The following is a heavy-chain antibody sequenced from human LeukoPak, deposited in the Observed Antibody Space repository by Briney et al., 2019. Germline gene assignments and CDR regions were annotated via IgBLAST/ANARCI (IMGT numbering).Heavy chain of an antibody. CDR1: GGTLSSYP. CDR2: VIPMVGIT. V-gene: IGHV1-69*02. CDR3: ARSVASPDAGRGNWFDP. J-gene: IGHJ5*02. D-gene: IGHD3-10*01. Sequence: SVKVSCKAYGGTLSSYPISWVRQAPGQGLEWMGRVIPMVGITNYGQKFQGRVTLTADISTNTAYMELSGLTFDDTAIYYCARSVASPDAGRGNWFDPWGQGALVTVSS.